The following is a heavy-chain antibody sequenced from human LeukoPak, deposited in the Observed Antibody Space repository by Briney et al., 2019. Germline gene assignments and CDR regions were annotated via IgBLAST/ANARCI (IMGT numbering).Heavy chain of an antibody. CDR2: IKQDGSEK. CDR3: TRVRSGYYFEY. D-gene: IGHD3-3*01. J-gene: IGHJ4*02. V-gene: IGHV3-7*01. Sequence: PGGSLRLSCGASGFTLNVFWVSWLRDAPGKGLEWVANIKQDGSEKFYVDSLKGRFTISRDNAKNSLYLQMNSLRAEDTAVYYCTRVRSGYYFEYWGQGTLVTVSS. CDR1: GFTLNVFW.